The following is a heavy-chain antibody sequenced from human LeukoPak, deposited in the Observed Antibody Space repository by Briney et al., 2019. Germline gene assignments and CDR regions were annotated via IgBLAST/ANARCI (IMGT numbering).Heavy chain of an antibody. CDR2: INPNSGGT. D-gene: IGHD3-10*01. CDR3: ARDMDGSGSYVDHLFDP. V-gene: IGHV1-2*02. Sequence: ASVKVSCKASGYTFTTYYVHWVRQAPGQGLEWMGWINPNSGGTNYAQKFQGRVTMTRDTSISTAYMELSRLRSDDTAVYYCARDMDGSGSYVDHLFDPRGQGTLVTVSS. J-gene: IGHJ5*02. CDR1: GYTFTTYY.